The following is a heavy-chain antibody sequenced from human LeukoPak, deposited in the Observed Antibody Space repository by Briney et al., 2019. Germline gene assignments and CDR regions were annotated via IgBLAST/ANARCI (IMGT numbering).Heavy chain of an antibody. J-gene: IGHJ5*02. CDR3: ARGVLRFLEWLIWFDP. Sequence: GSLRLSCAASGFTVSSNYMSWVRQPPGKGLEWIGEINHSGSTNYNPSLKSRVTISVDTSKNQFSLKLSSVTAADTAVYYCARGVLRFLEWLIWFDPWGQGTLVTVSS. D-gene: IGHD3-3*01. CDR2: INHSGST. V-gene: IGHV4-34*01. CDR1: GFTVSSNY.